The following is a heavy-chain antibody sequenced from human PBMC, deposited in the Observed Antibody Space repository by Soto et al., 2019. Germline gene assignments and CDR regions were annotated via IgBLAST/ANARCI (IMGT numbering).Heavy chain of an antibody. D-gene: IGHD1-1*01. CDR3: ARGTLLVLTSCPS. CDR1: GGTFRNYP. V-gene: IGHV1-69*02. Sequence: QVQLVQSGPEVKKPGSSVKVSCKASGGTFRNYPINWVRQAPGQGLEWMGSIFPLTDIPDYAQNFQARLTITADKSTRTAYMELSSLPSHATAMYFCARGTLLVLTSCPSWGQGTLVTVSS. J-gene: IGHJ5*02. CDR2: IFPLTDIP.